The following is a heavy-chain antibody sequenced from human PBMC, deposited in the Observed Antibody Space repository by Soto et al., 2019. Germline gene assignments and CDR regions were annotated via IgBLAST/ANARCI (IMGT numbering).Heavy chain of an antibody. D-gene: IGHD3-10*01. CDR2: IDPSDSYT. Sequence: PGESLKISCKGSGYSFTSYWISWVRQMPGKGLEWMGRIDPSDSYTNYSPSFQGHVTISADKSISTAYLQWSSLKASDTAMYYCVRHFGEETGVNYGMDVWGQGTTVTVSS. V-gene: IGHV5-10-1*01. CDR1: GYSFTSYW. CDR3: VRHFGEETGVNYGMDV. J-gene: IGHJ6*02.